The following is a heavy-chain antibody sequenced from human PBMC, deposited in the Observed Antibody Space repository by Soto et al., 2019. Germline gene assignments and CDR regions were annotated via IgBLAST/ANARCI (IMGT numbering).Heavy chain of an antibody. CDR2: IRSKANSYAT. Sequence: AGGSLRLSCGASGFTFSGSAMHWVRQASGKGREWVGRIRSKANSYATAYAASVKGRFTISRDDSKNTAYLQMNSLKTEDTAVYYCTRRVLLWFGDHTTYGMDVWGQGTTVTVSS. CDR1: GFTFSGSA. CDR3: TRRVLLWFGDHTTYGMDV. J-gene: IGHJ6*02. D-gene: IGHD3-10*01. V-gene: IGHV3-73*01.